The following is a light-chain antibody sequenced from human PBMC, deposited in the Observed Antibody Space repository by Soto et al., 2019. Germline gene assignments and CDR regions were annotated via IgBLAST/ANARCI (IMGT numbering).Light chain of an antibody. CDR2: GAS. V-gene: IGKV3-15*01. CDR1: QSVSSN. CDR3: QQYRNWPLT. J-gene: IGKJ4*01. Sequence: EIVMTQSPATLSVSPGERATLSCRASQSVSSNLAWYQQRPGQAPRLLIHGASTRATGIPARFSGSGSGTVFTLTISSLQSEDFAIYYCQQYRNWPLTFGGGTKVDIK.